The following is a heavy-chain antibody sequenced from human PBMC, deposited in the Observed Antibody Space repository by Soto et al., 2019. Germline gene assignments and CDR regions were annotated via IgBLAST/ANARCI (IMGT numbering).Heavy chain of an antibody. CDR3: ARSYSSGFDY. D-gene: IGHD6-19*01. CDR1: GFTFSSYS. V-gene: IGHV3-48*04. CDR2: ISSSSSTI. Sequence: GGSLRLSCAASGFTFSSYSMNWVRQAPGKGLEWVSYISSSSSTIYYPDSVKGRFTISRDNAKNSLYLQMNSLRAEDTAVYYCARSYSSGFDYWGQGTLVTVSS. J-gene: IGHJ4*02.